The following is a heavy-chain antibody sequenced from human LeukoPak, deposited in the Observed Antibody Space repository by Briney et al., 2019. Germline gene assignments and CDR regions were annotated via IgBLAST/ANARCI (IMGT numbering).Heavy chain of an antibody. J-gene: IGHJ4*02. Sequence: EASVKVSCKVSGYTFTSYGISWVRQAPGQGLEWMGWISAYNGNTNYAQKLQGRVTMTTDTSTSTAYMELRSLRSDDTAVYYCAREAGDILTGYLDYWGQGTLVTVSS. CDR1: GYTFTSYG. D-gene: IGHD3-9*01. V-gene: IGHV1-18*04. CDR2: ISAYNGNT. CDR3: AREAGDILTGYLDY.